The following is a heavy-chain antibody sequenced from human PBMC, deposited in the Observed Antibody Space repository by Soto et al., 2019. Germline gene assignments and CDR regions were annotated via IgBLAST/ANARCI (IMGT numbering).Heavy chain of an antibody. D-gene: IGHD3-3*01. CDR3: ARAGNSQASGPFDY. Sequence: QVQLQQSGPGLVKPSQTLSLTCGISGDSVSRNSAAWNWIRQSPSRGLEWLGRTYYRSRWFNDYAVSVKGRITIDPDTSKNQFSLQLNSVPPEDTAVYYCARAGNSQASGPFDYWGQGTLVTVSS. CDR1: GDSVSRNSAA. CDR2: TYYRSRWFN. J-gene: IGHJ4*02. V-gene: IGHV6-1*01.